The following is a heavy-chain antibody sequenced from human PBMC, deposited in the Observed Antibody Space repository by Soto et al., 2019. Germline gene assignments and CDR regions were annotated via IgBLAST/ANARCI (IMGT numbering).Heavy chain of an antibody. D-gene: IGHD1-7*01. Sequence: QVQLQESGPGLVKPSGTLSLTCAVSGGSISSSNWWSWVRQPPGKGLEWIGEIYHSGSTNYNPSLKSRVTVAVDKSTNQFSLKLSSVTAAATAVYYCARLELQYQKQGVLDYWGQGTLVTVSS. J-gene: IGHJ4*02. CDR2: IYHSGST. CDR3: ARLELQYQKQGVLDY. CDR1: GGSISSSNW. V-gene: IGHV4-4*02.